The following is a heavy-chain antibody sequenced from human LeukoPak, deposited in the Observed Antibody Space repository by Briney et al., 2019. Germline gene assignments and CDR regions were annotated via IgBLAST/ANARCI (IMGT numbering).Heavy chain of an antibody. V-gene: IGHV4-34*01. CDR1: GGSFSGYY. CDR3: ARLSYYDFWSGYSGSWFDP. Sequence: KPSETLSLTCAVYGGSFSGYYWSWIRQPPGKGLEWIGEINHSGSTNYNPSLKSRVTISVDTSKNQFSLTLSSVTAADTAVYYCARLSYYDFWSGYSGSWFDPWGQGTLVTVSS. J-gene: IGHJ5*02. CDR2: INHSGST. D-gene: IGHD3-3*01.